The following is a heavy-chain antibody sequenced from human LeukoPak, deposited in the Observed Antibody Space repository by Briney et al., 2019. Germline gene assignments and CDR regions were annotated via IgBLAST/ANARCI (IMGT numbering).Heavy chain of an antibody. CDR2: ISSSGSTI. V-gene: IGHV3-48*01. CDR3: AKGPLKWELRYYYYYYMDV. J-gene: IGHJ6*03. Sequence: PGGSLRLSCAAYGFTFSSYSMNWVRQAPGKGLEWVSYISSSGSTIYYADSVKGRFTISRDNSKNTLYLQMNSLRAEDTAVYYCAKGPLKWELRYYYYYYMDVWGKGTTVTVSS. D-gene: IGHD1-26*01. CDR1: GFTFSSYS.